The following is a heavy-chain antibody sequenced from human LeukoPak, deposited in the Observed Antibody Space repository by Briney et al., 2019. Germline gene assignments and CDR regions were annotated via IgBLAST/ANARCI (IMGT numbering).Heavy chain of an antibody. V-gene: IGHV3-30*04. CDR3: ARDHGRYCSGGSCYFGGFFEY. J-gene: IGHJ4*02. CDR2: ISYDGSNK. CDR1: GFTFSSYA. D-gene: IGHD2-15*01. Sequence: GGSLRLSCAASGFTFSSYAMHWVRQAPGKGLEWVAVISYDGSNKYYADSVKGRFTISRDNSKNTLYLQMNSLRAEDTAVYYCARDHGRYCSGGSCYFGGFFEYWGQGTLGTVSS.